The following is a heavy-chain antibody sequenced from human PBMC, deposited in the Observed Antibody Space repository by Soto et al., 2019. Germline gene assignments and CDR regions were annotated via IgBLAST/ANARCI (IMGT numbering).Heavy chain of an antibody. Sequence: QVQLVQSGAEVKKPGSSVKVSCKASGGTFSSYTISWVRQAPGQGLEWMGRIIPILGIANYAQKFQGRVTITADKSTSTAYMELSSLRSEDTAVYYCARERGGIDIVVVPAALFQYSDLWGRGTLVTVSS. V-gene: IGHV1-69*08. CDR1: GGTFSSYT. D-gene: IGHD2-2*01. CDR2: IIPILGIA. CDR3: ARERGGIDIVVVPAALFQYSDL. J-gene: IGHJ2*01.